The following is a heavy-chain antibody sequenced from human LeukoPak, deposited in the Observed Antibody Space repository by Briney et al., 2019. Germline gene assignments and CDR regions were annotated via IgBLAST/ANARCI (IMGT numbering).Heavy chain of an antibody. CDR3: ARGGRTSYYFDS. CDR2: ISSGGITI. J-gene: IGHJ4*02. Sequence: PGGSLRLSCAASGFIFSTYEMNWVRQARGKGVEWVSYISSGGITINYADSVRGRFTISRDNTKNSLYLQMNSLRAEDTAVYYCARGGRTSYYFDSWGQGTLVTVSS. D-gene: IGHD1-14*01. CDR1: GFIFSTYE. V-gene: IGHV3-48*03.